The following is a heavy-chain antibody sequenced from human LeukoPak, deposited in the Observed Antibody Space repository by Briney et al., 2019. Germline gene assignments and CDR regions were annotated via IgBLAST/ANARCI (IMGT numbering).Heavy chain of an antibody. Sequence: PGGSLRLSCAASGFTFSTYGMHWVRQAPGKGLEWVAFIRYDGSNKYYAESVKGRFTIPRDNSKNTLYVQMNSLRTEDTAVYYCAKDRYYYGSESYPIEAFDVWGQGTMVSVS. CDR3: AKDRYYYGSESYPIEAFDV. CDR1: GFTFSTYG. J-gene: IGHJ3*01. D-gene: IGHD3-10*01. CDR2: IRYDGSNK. V-gene: IGHV3-30*02.